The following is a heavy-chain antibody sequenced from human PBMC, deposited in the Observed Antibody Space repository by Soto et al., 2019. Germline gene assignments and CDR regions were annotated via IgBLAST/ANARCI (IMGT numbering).Heavy chain of an antibody. D-gene: IGHD2-15*01. CDR3: ARDWTYCSGGSCYYGMDV. V-gene: IGHV3-48*02. J-gene: IGHJ6*02. Sequence: GGSLRLSCAASGFSFSAYRMNWVRQAPGKGLEWVSYISSSTRSMYYADSVKGRFTISRDNAQNALFLQMNSLTDEDTAVYYCARDWTYCSGGSCYYGMDVWGQGTTVTVSS. CDR2: ISSSTRSM. CDR1: GFSFSAYR.